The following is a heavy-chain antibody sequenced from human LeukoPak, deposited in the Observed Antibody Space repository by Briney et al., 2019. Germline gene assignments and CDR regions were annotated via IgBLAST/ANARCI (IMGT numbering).Heavy chain of an antibody. CDR3: ASQYSSSRWSAFDI. CDR2: ISAYNGNT. Sequence: GASVKVSCKASGGTFSSYAISWVRQAPGQGLEWMGWISAYNGNTNYAQKLQGRVTMTTDTSTSTAYMELRSLRSDDTAVYYCASQYSSSRWSAFDIWGQGTMVTVSS. CDR1: GGTFSSYA. D-gene: IGHD6-13*01. J-gene: IGHJ3*02. V-gene: IGHV1-18*01.